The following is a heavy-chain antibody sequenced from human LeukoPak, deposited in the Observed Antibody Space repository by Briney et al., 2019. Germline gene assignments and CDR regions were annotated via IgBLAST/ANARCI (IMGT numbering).Heavy chain of an antibody. D-gene: IGHD6-6*01. V-gene: IGHV3-11*01. CDR1: GFTFSDYY. J-gene: IGHJ4*02. Sequence: GGSLRLSCAASGFTFSDYYMSWIRQAPGKGLEWVSYISSSGSTIYYADSVKGRFTISRDNAKNSLYLQMNSLRAEDTAVYYCARERAPSDIAARSPTDYWGQGTLVTVSS. CDR3: ARERAPSDIAARSPTDY. CDR2: ISSSGSTI.